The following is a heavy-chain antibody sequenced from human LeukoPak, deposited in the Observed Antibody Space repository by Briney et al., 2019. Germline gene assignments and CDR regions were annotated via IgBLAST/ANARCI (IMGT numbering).Heavy chain of an antibody. CDR1: GYTFTGYY. V-gene: IGHV1-2*02. CDR2: INPYSGDT. CDR3: ARINLRGGYYYYYMDV. J-gene: IGHJ6*03. Sequence: GASVKVSCKASGYTFTGYYIHWVRQAPGQGLEWMGWINPYSGDTNYAQKFQGRVTMTRDTSISTAYMELSRLTSDDTAVYYCARINLRGGYYYYYMDVWGKGTTVTVSS. D-gene: IGHD1-14*01.